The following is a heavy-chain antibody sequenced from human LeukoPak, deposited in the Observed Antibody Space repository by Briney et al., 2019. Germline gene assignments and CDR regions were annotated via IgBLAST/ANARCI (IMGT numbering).Heavy chain of an antibody. CDR3: VRFALTSSLDH. CDR2: IYPGYSDG. V-gene: IGHV5-51*01. CDR1: GYNLTNNW. Sequence: GESLQISCKISGYNLTNNWIGWVRRVPGKGLEWMGLIYPGYSDGKYSPSFQGQVTLSVDASISTAYLHLSGLRASDTAIYYCVRFALTSSLDHWGQGTLVTVSS. J-gene: IGHJ5*02. D-gene: IGHD6-13*01.